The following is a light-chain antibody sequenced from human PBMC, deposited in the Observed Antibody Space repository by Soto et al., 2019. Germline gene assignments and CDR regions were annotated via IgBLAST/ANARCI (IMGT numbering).Light chain of an antibody. J-gene: IGKJ1*01. CDR3: LQDHNYPWT. V-gene: IGKV1-6*01. CDR1: QGINND. Sequence: AIQVTHSPPSLSASVGDRGTITCRASQGINNDLAWYQQKPGKAPKLLIYGATNLHTGVPSRFSGSGSGTDFTLTISSLQPEDFATYYCLQDHNYPWTFGQGTKVDIK. CDR2: GAT.